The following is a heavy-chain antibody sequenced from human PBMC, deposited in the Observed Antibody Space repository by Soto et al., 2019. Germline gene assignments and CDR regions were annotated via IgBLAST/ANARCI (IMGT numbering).Heavy chain of an antibody. Sequence: PSETLSLTCTVSGGSISSGEYYWSWIRQPPGKGLEWIGYIYYSGSTYYNPSLKSRVTISVDTSRNQFSLKLSSVTAADTAVYFCAREGGEYHDSSGYWHHWFDPWGQGTLVTVSS. V-gene: IGHV4-30-4*01. D-gene: IGHD3-22*01. CDR1: GGSISSGEYY. J-gene: IGHJ5*02. CDR3: AREGGEYHDSSGYWHHWFDP. CDR2: IYYSGST.